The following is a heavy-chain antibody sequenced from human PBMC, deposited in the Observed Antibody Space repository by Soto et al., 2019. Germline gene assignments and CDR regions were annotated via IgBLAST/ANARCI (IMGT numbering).Heavy chain of an antibody. CDR2: INAGNGKT. CDR1: GYTFTNYA. Sequence: QVQLVQSGAEVKQPGDSVKVSCRASGYTFTNYAIHWVRQGPGQRLEWMGWINAGNGKTKYSQKFQGRVTITRDTSASTAYMELSCLRSEDTAVYYCARDGAVAGNTNFDYWGQVTLVTVSS. CDR3: ARDGAVAGNTNFDY. D-gene: IGHD6-19*01. J-gene: IGHJ4*02. V-gene: IGHV1-3*01.